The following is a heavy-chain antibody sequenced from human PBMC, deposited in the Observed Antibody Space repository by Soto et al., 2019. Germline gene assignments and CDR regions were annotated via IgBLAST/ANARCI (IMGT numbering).Heavy chain of an antibody. CDR2: ISGSGGST. CDR1: GFTFSSYA. J-gene: IGHJ4*02. CDR3: AKDFELKWSIAARPYYFDY. V-gene: IGHV3-23*01. D-gene: IGHD6-6*01. Sequence: GGSLRLSCAASGFTFSSYAMSWVRQAPGKGLEWVSAISGSGGSTYYADSVKGRFTISRDNSKNTLYLQMNSLRAEDTAVYYCAKDFELKWSIAARPYYFDYWGQGTLVTVSS.